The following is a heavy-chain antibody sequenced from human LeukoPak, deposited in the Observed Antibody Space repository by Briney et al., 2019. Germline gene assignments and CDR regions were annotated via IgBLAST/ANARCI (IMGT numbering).Heavy chain of an antibody. V-gene: IGHV4-59*01. CDR2: VHSSGNS. D-gene: IGHD2-2*01. Sequence: SETLSLTCTVSGGSIIDYYWYWIRQPPGKGLEWIAYVHSSGNSNHNPSLKSRVTISVDTSKNHLSLRLTAVTAADTALYYCARRPASRLTFDYWGHGTLVTVSS. CDR3: ARRPASRLTFDY. J-gene: IGHJ4*01. CDR1: GGSIIDYY.